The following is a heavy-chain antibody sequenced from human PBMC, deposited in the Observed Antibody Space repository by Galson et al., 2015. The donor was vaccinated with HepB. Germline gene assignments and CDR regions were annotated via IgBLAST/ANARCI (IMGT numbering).Heavy chain of an antibody. CDR3: ARRVAHFDY. J-gene: IGHJ4*02. Sequence: SETLSLTCAVYGGSFSGYYWSWIRQPPGKGLEWIGEIYHSGSTNYNPSLKSRVTISIDKSKNQFSLKLSSVTAADTAVYYCARRVAHFDYWGQGTLVTVSS. D-gene: IGHD5-12*01. CDR1: GGSFSGYY. V-gene: IGHV4-34*01. CDR2: IYHSGST.